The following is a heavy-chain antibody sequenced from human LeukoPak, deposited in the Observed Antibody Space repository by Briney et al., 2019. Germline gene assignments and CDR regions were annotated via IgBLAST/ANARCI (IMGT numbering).Heavy chain of an antibody. CDR2: ISWNSGSI. D-gene: IGHD3-10*01. Sequence: GRSLRLSCAASGFTFDDYAMHWVRQAPGKGLEWVSGISWNSGSIGYADSVKGRFTISRDNAKNSLYPQMNSLRAEDTALYYCAKGGGVLWFGEPMNWFDPWGQGTLVTVSS. V-gene: IGHV3-9*01. CDR1: GFTFDDYA. J-gene: IGHJ5*02. CDR3: AKGGGVLWFGEPMNWFDP.